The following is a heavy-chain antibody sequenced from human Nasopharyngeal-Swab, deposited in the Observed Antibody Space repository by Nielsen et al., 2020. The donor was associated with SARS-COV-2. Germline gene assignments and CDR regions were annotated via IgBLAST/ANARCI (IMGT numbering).Heavy chain of an antibody. J-gene: IGHJ4*02. Sequence: GESLKISCQGSGYSFTSYWIGWVRQMPGKGLEWMGIIYPGDSDTRYGPSFQGQVTISADKSISTAYLQWSSLKASDTAMYYCAREGLGEYDFWSGYPDWGQGTLVTVSS. V-gene: IGHV5-51*01. CDR1: GYSFTSYW. CDR3: AREGLGEYDFWSGYPD. D-gene: IGHD3-3*01. CDR2: IYPGDSDT.